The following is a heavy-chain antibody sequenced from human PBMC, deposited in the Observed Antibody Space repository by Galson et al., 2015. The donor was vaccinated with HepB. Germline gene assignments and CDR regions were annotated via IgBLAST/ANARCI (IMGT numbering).Heavy chain of an antibody. J-gene: IGHJ4*02. CDR3: ASGRLEYSSSSDGYYFDY. CDR1: GFTVSSNY. D-gene: IGHD6-6*01. Sequence: SLRLSCAASGFTVSSNYMSWVRQAPGKGLEWVAVVSSEGSNKYHADSLRGRITISRDNSKTTLYLQMNSLRPEDTAVYYCASGRLEYSSSSDGYYFDYWGQGTLVTVSS. V-gene: IGHV3-30*03. CDR2: VSSEGSNK.